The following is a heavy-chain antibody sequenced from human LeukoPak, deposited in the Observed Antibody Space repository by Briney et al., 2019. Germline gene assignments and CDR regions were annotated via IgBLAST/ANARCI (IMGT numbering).Heavy chain of an antibody. CDR3: ARRRYSSGWYVDY. Sequence: GGSLRLSCAASGFTFSDYYMSWIRQAPGKGLEWVSYISSSSSYTNYADSVKGRFTISRDNAKNSLYLQMNSLRAEDTAVYYCARRRYSSGWYVDYWGQRTLVTISS. CDR2: ISSSSSYT. V-gene: IGHV3-11*06. J-gene: IGHJ4*02. D-gene: IGHD6-19*01. CDR1: GFTFSDYY.